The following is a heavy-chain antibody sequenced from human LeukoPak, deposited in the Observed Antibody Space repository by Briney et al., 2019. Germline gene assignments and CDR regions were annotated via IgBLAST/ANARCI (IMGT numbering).Heavy chain of an antibody. CDR2: IYYSGST. CDR3: ARVAGDDYGDALDY. Sequence: PSETLSLTCTVSGGSISSYYWSWIRQPPGKGLEWIGYIYYSGSTNYNPSLKSRVTISVDTSKNQFSLKLSSVTAADTAVYYCARVAGDDYGDALDYWGQGTLVTVSS. CDR1: GGSISSYY. D-gene: IGHD4-17*01. J-gene: IGHJ4*02. V-gene: IGHV4-59*01.